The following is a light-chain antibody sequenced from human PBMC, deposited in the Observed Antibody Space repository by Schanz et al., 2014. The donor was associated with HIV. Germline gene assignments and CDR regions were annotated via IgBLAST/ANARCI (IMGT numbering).Light chain of an antibody. CDR2: DVS. V-gene: IGLV2-14*03. CDR1: SSDVGGYNH. CDR3: SSCTTSNTLV. J-gene: IGLJ3*02. Sequence: QSALTQPPSASGSPGQSVTISCTGTSSDVGGYNHVSWYQQHPGKAPKLMIYDVSNRPSGVSNRFSGSKSGNTASLTISGLQAEDEADYYCSSCTTSNTLVFGGGTKLTVL.